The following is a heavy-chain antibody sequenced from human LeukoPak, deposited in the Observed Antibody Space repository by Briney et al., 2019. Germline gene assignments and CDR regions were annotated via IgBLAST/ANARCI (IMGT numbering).Heavy chain of an antibody. V-gene: IGHV3-30*04. CDR2: ISYDGGKQ. CDR1: GFTFNSYD. Sequence: GGSLRLSCVASGFTFNSYDMHWVRQAPGKGLEWVAVISYDGGKQYYADSVKGRFSISRDNSKSTLYLQMNSLRAEDTAVYYCARAAGKENGYDFWFEHWGQGTLVTVSS. D-gene: IGHD3-3*01. J-gene: IGHJ5*02. CDR3: ARAAGKENGYDFWFEH.